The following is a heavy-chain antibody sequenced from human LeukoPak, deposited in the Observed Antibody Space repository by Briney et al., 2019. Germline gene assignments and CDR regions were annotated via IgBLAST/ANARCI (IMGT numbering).Heavy chain of an antibody. CDR3: AREGSKAPPR. D-gene: IGHD6-13*01. V-gene: IGHV4-59*01. CDR1: GGSISSYY. J-gene: IGHJ4*02. Sequence: PSETLSLTCTVSGGSISSYYWSWIRQPPGKGLEWIGYIYYSGSTNYIPSLKSRVTISVDTSKNQFSLKLSSVTAADTAVYYCAREGSKAPPRWGQGTLVTVSS. CDR2: IYYSGST.